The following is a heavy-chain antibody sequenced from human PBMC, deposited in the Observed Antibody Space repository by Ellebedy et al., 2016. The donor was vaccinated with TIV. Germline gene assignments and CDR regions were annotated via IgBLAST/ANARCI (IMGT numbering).Heavy chain of an antibody. CDR1: GGTFSSYS. V-gene: IGHV1-69*13. CDR3: ARLTISGAGDD. CDR2: IIPAFGTI. J-gene: IGHJ4*02. Sequence: AASVKVSCKPSGGTFSSYSISWVRQAPGQGLEWLGGIIPAFGTINYAQNFQGRVTITADESTGTVYMDLSSLTSNDTAVYYCARLTISGAGDDWGQGSLVTVSS. D-gene: IGHD6-13*01.